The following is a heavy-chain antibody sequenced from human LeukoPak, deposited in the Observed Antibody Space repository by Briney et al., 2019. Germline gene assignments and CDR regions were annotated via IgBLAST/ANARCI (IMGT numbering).Heavy chain of an antibody. CDR1: GGSISSSSYY. V-gene: IGHV4-39*01. D-gene: IGHD3-16*02. CDR2: IYYSGYT. Sequence: SETLSLTCTVSGGSISSSSYYWGWIRQPPGKGLEWIGSIYYSGYTYYNPSLKSRVTISVDTSENQFSLNLTSVTAADTAVYYCARRGRSYYDYVWGSYRYTYWFDPWGQGTLVTVSS. J-gene: IGHJ5*02. CDR3: ARRGRSYYDYVWGSYRYTYWFDP.